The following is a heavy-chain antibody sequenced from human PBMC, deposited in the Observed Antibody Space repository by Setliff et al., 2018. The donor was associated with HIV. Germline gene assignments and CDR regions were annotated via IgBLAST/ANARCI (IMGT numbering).Heavy chain of an antibody. Sequence: SETLSLTCTVSGGSISNHYWSWIRQPPGKGLEWIGYIYYSGSTNYNPSLKSRVTISVDTSKNQFSLKLSSVTAADTAVYYCARERSALLWKNWFDPWGQGTQVTVSS. CDR2: IYYSGST. J-gene: IGHJ5*02. CDR3: ARERSALLWKNWFDP. D-gene: IGHD3-10*01. CDR1: GGSISNHY. V-gene: IGHV4-59*11.